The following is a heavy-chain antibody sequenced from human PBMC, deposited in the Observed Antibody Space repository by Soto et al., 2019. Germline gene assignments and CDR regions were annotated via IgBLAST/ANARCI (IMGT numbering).Heavy chain of an antibody. CDR1: GGSFLTSSYY. D-gene: IGHD5-18*01. CDR2: FFHSGST. J-gene: IGHJ4*02. CDR3: ARRSIGYGSAHAHYFDY. V-gene: IGHV4-39*01. Sequence: QLQLQESGPGLVKPSETLSLTCTVSGGSFLTSSYYWGWIRQPPGKGLEWIGTFFHSGSTDHNPSLKRRVTVSMDTSKNQFARKLTSVTAADTAVYYCARRSIGYGSAHAHYFDYWGQGTLVTVSS.